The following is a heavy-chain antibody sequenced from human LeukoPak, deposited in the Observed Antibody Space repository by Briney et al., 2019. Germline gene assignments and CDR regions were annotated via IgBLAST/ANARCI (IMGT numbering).Heavy chain of an antibody. CDR1: GFTFSSSS. V-gene: IGHV3-48*01. D-gene: IGHD1-26*01. CDR3: ARDWEAGGYDY. J-gene: IGHJ4*02. Sequence: GGSLRLSCAASGFTFSSSSMNWVRQAPGKGLEWVSYADSVKGRFTISRDNAKNSLYLQMNSLRAEDTAVYYCARDWEAGGYDYWGQGTLVTVSS.